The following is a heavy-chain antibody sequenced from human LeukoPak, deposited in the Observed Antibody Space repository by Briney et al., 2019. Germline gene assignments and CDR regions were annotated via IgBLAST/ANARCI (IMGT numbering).Heavy chain of an antibody. CDR1: GGSFSGYY. Sequence: SETLSHTCAVYGGSFSGYYWSWIRQPPGKGLEWIGEINHSGSTNYNPSLKSRVTISVDTSKNQFSLKLSSVTAADTAVYYCGRGATGYWGQGTLVTVSS. J-gene: IGHJ4*02. CDR2: INHSGST. V-gene: IGHV4-34*01. CDR3: GRGATGY. D-gene: IGHD1-26*01.